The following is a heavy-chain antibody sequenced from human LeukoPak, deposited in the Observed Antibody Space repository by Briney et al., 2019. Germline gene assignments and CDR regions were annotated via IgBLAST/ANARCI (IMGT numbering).Heavy chain of an antibody. CDR1: GGSVSSGSYY. CDR2: IYYSGGT. Sequence: SETLSLTCTVSGGSVSSGSYYWSWIRQPPGKGLEWIGHIYYSGGTNYNPSLKSRVTISIDTSKNQFSLKLSSVTAADTAVFYCARGGGYSYGYAFDIWGQGTMVTVS. J-gene: IGHJ3*02. CDR3: ARGGGYSYGYAFDI. D-gene: IGHD5-18*01. V-gene: IGHV4-61*01.